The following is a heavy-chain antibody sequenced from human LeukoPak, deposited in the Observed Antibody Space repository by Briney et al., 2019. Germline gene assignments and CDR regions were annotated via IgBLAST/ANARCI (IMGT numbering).Heavy chain of an antibody. CDR3: ARDLGYYGSGSYYKALGY. V-gene: IGHV3-7*01. J-gene: IGHJ4*02. CDR2: IKQDGSEK. Sequence: PGGSLRLSCAASGFTFSSYWMSWVRQAPGKGLEWVANIKQDGSEKYYVDSVKGRFTISRVNAKNSLYLQMNSLRAEDTAVYYCARDLGYYGSGSYYKALGYWGQGTLVTVSS. D-gene: IGHD3-10*01. CDR1: GFTFSSYW.